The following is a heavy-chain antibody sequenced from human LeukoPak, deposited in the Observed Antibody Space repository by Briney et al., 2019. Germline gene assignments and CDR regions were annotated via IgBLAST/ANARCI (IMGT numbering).Heavy chain of an antibody. CDR2: IYPSNSDT. V-gene: IGHV5-51*01. CDR1: GYNFATYW. D-gene: IGHD2-2*01. J-gene: IGHJ4*02. Sequence: GESLKISCKGSGYNFATYWIAWVRQVPGEGLECMGIIYPSNSDTRYSPAFRGQVAILADKSIDTAYLQWSSLKASDTAMYFCARIMPGAHNRDDSWGQGTQVTVSS. CDR3: ARIMPGAHNRDDS.